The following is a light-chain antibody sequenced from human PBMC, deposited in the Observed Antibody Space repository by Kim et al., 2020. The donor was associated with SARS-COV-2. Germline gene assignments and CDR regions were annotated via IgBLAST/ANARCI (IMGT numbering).Light chain of an antibody. J-gene: IGKJ3*01. CDR2: AAS. CDR1: QSISSH. V-gene: IGKV1-39*01. CDR3: QQSYITPFT. Sequence: ASVGDRVTITCRTTQSISSHLNWYQQKPGRAPKLLISAASTLQGGVPSRFRGSGSETDFTLTISSLQPEDFATYFCQQSYITPFTFGPGTKVDIK.